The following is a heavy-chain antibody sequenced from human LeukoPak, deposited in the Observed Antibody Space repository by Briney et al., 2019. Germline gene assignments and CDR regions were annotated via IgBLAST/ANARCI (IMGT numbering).Heavy chain of an antibody. CDR3: AQNRYRYRYEPGNLLDY. D-gene: IGHD5-18*01. Sequence: SETLSLTCAVYGGSFSGYYWSWIRQPPGKGLEWIGEINHSGSTNYNPSLKSRVTISVDTSKNQFSLKLSSVTAADTAVYYCAQNRYRYRYEPGNLLDYWGQGSLVTVSS. CDR1: GGSFSGYY. J-gene: IGHJ4*02. V-gene: IGHV4-34*01. CDR2: INHSGST.